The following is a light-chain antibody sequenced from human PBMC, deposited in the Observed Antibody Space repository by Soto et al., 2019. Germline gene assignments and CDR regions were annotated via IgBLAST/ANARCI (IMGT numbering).Light chain of an antibody. J-gene: IGKJ1*01. CDR1: QTISSW. V-gene: IGKV1-5*03. Sequence: DNQITQSPSTLSGSVGDRVTITCRASQTISSWLAWYQQKPGKAPKLLIYKASTLKSGVPSRFSGSGSGTEFTLTISSLQPDDFATYYCQHYNSYSEAFGQGTKVDNK. CDR3: QHYNSYSEA. CDR2: KAS.